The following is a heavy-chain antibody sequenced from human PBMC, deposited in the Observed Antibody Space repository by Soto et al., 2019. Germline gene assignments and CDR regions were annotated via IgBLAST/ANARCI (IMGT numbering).Heavy chain of an antibody. Sequence: EVQLLESGGGLVQPAGSLRLSCAASGFTFSSYAMSWVRQAAGKGVEWVSLISGSGGGTYYADSVKGRFTISRDNPKITLYLPMNSLRAEDTAVYYCVKHAAATAPDYWDKGTLVTVSS. CDR1: GFTFSSYA. D-gene: IGHD1-1*01. CDR2: ISGSGGGT. V-gene: IGHV3-23*01. CDR3: VKHAAATAPDY. J-gene: IGHJ4*02.